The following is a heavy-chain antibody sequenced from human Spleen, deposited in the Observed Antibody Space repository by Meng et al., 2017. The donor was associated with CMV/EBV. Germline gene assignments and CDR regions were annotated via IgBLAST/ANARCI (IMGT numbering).Heavy chain of an antibody. D-gene: IGHD1-26*01. CDR1: GGSISSSSYY. CDR3: ATTYSGSSLVKV. J-gene: IGHJ4*02. Sequence: SETLSLTCTVSGGSISSSSYYWGWIRKPPGKGLEWIGSMYYGGNTYYNSSLKSRVTISIDTSKNHFSLELSSVTAADTAVYYCATTYSGSSLVKVWGQGTLVTVSS. V-gene: IGHV4-39*02. CDR2: MYYGGNT.